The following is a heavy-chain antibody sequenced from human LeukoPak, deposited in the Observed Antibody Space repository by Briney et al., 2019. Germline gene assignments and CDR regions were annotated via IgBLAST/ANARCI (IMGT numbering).Heavy chain of an antibody. CDR2: INWSGDST. Sequence: GGSLRLSCAASGFTFDHYGMSWVRQAPGKGLEWVSGINWSGDSTFYAESVKGRFTISRDSAKNSLYLQMYSLRADDTASYYCARFMGTVTYNYMDVWGKGTTVTVSS. J-gene: IGHJ6*03. CDR3: ARFMGTVTYNYMDV. V-gene: IGHV3-20*04. CDR1: GFTFDHYG. D-gene: IGHD4-17*01.